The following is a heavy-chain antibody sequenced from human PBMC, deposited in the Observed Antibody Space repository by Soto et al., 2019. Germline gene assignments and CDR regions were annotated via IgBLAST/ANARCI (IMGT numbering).Heavy chain of an antibody. Sequence: EVQLVESGGGLVQPGGSLRLSCAASGFTVSSNYMRWVRQAPGKGLEWVSVIYSGGSTYYADAVKDRRTISSNKSKNTLYLQMNSLRAEDTAVYYCARGGEYRGGWSKLYYWGQGTLVTVSS. V-gene: IGHV3-53*04. CDR3: ARGGEYRGGWSKLYY. CDR1: GFTVSSNY. D-gene: IGHD6-19*01. CDR2: IYSGGST. J-gene: IGHJ4*02.